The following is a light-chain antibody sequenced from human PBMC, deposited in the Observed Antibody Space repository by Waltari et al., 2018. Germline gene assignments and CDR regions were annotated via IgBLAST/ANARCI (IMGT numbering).Light chain of an antibody. CDR2: DNN. Sequence: QSVLTQPPSLSAAPGQQLSIPCSGSSSTSGTNYVAWYHQLPATAPKLLIYDNNKRPSGSPDRFQGSKSGTSATLGITGLQTGDEADYYCGTWDSSLRGGVFGGGTKLTVL. CDR3: GTWDSSLRGGV. CDR1: SSTSGTNY. J-gene: IGLJ2*01. V-gene: IGLV1-51*01.